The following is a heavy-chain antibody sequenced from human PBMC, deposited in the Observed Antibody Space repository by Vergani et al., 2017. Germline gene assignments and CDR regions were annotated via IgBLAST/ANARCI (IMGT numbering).Heavy chain of an antibody. CDR3: ARSSVGTTGFDY. V-gene: IGHV4-61*02. D-gene: IGHD1-26*01. J-gene: IGHJ4*02. CDR1: SDSTSGGRYY. Sequence: QVQLQESGPGLVKPSQTLSLTCTVSSDSTSGGRYYWSWIRQHAGKGLEWIGRIYTSGSANYNLSLKSLVTISVNTSKNQFSLNLSSVTAADTAVYYCARSSVGTTGFDYWGQGILVTVSS. CDR2: IYTSGSA.